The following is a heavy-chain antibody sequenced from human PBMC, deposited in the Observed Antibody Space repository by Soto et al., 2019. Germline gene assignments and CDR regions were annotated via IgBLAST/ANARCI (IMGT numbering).Heavy chain of an antibody. CDR1: GGSFSGYY. CDR2: INHSGST. J-gene: IGHJ4*02. V-gene: IGHV4-34*01. CDR3: ARYFAGSGWYLDY. Sequence: QVQLQQWGAGLLKPSETLSLTCAVYGGSFSGYYWSWIRQPPGKGLEWIGEINHSGSTNYNTSLKSRVTISVDTSKTQFSLKLSSVTAADTAVYYCARYFAGSGWYLDYWGQGTLVTASS. D-gene: IGHD6-19*01.